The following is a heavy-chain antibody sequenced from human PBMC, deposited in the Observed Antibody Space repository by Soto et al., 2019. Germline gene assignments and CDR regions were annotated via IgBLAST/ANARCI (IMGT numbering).Heavy chain of an antibody. CDR2: TYYRSRWYN. V-gene: IGHV6-1*01. D-gene: IGHD6-19*01. CDR3: ARDPGTVVPGPHGYYFDY. J-gene: IGHJ4*02. Sequence: PSQTLSLTCAISGDSVSSSSAAWTWIRQSPSRGLEWLGRTYYRSRWYNDYAVSVKSRISITPDTSKNQFSLQLNSVTPDDTAEYYCARDPGTVVPGPHGYYFDYWGQGTLVTVSS. CDR1: GDSVSSSSAA.